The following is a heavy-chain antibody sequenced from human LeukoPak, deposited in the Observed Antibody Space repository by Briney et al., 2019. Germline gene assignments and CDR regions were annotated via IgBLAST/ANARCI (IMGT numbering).Heavy chain of an antibody. V-gene: IGHV3-33*06. Sequence: PGGSLRLSCAASGFTFSSYGVHWVRQAPGKGLEWVAVIWYDGSNKYYADSVKGRFTISRDNSKNTLYLQMNSLRAEDTAVYYCAKYLGIAVAGVGYWGQGTLVTVSS. D-gene: IGHD6-19*01. CDR2: IWYDGSNK. J-gene: IGHJ4*02. CDR3: AKYLGIAVAGVGY. CDR1: GFTFSSYG.